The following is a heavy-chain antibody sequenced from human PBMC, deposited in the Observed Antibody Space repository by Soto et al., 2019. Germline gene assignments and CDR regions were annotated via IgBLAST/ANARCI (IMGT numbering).Heavy chain of an antibody. J-gene: IGHJ3*02. CDR3: ARGPVIVYSGSPEAAFDI. CDR1: GFTFSSYE. Sequence: PGGSLRLSCAASGFTFSSYEMNWVRQAPGKGLEWVSYISSSGGTIYHAESVKGRFTISRDNAKNSLYLQMNSLRAEDTAVYYCARGPVIVYSGSPEAAFDIWGQGTMVTVSS. D-gene: IGHD1-26*01. V-gene: IGHV3-48*03. CDR2: ISSSGGTI.